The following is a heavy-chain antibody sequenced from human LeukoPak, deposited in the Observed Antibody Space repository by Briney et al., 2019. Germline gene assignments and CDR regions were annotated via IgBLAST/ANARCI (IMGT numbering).Heavy chain of an antibody. D-gene: IGHD6-13*01. Sequence: PGRSLRLSCAASGFTFVDYAMHWVRQAPGKVLERVSGISWNSGSIGYADSVKGRFTISRDNAKNSLYLQMNSLRAEDMALYYCAKAPAAGLYYYMDVWGKGTTVTVSS. J-gene: IGHJ6*03. CDR1: GFTFVDYA. CDR2: ISWNSGSI. V-gene: IGHV3-9*03. CDR3: AKAPAAGLYYYMDV.